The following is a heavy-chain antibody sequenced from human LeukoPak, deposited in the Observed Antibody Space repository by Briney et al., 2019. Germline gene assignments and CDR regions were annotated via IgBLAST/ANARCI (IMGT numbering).Heavy chain of an antibody. V-gene: IGHV1-69*13. CDR1: GGTFSSYA. CDR2: IIPIFGTA. D-gene: IGHD5-18*01. J-gene: IGHJ4*02. Sequence: SVEVSCKASGGTFSSYAISWVRQAPGQGLEWMGGIIPIFGTANYAQKFQGRVTITADESTSAAYMELSSLRSEDTAVYYCATAARGYSYGPAFDYWGQGTLVTVS. CDR3: ATAARGYSYGPAFDY.